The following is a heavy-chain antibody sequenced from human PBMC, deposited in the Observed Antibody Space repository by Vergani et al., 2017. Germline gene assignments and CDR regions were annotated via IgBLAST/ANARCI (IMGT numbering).Heavy chain of an antibody. CDR1: GFTFSSYG. V-gene: IGHV3-30*18. D-gene: IGHD3-22*01. Sequence: QVQLVESGGGVVQPGRSLRLSCAASGFTFSSYGMHWVRQAPGKGLEWVAVISYDGSNKYYADSVKGRFTISRDNSKNTLYLQMNSLRAEDTAVYYCAKDGIVVVITTLFDYWGQGTLVTVSS. CDR2: ISYDGSNK. CDR3: AKDGIVVVITTLFDY. J-gene: IGHJ4*02.